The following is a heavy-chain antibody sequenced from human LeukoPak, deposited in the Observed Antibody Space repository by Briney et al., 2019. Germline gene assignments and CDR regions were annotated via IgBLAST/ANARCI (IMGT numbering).Heavy chain of an antibody. Sequence: GGSLRLSCAASGFTFSSYEMNWVRQAPGKGLEWVSYISSGSTIYYADSVKGRFTISRDNAKNTLYLEMNSLIPEDTALYYCAKPQEADLWVPDYWGQGTLVTVSS. D-gene: IGHD3-3*01. J-gene: IGHJ4*02. V-gene: IGHV3-48*03. CDR1: GFTFSSYE. CDR2: ISSGSTI. CDR3: AKPQEADLWVPDY.